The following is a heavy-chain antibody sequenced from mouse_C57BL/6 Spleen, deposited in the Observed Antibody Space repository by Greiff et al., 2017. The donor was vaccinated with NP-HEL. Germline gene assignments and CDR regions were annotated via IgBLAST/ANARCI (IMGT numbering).Heavy chain of an antibody. CDR1: GFSLTSYG. CDR2: IWSGGST. Sequence: VQLQQSGPGLVQPSQSLSITCTVSGFSLTSYGVHWVRQSPGKGLEWLGVIWSGGSTDYNAAFISRLSISKDNSKSQVFFKMNSLQADDTAIYYCARIYDSPAMDYWGQGTSVTVSS. CDR3: ARIYDSPAMDY. D-gene: IGHD2-4*01. J-gene: IGHJ4*01. V-gene: IGHV2-2*01.